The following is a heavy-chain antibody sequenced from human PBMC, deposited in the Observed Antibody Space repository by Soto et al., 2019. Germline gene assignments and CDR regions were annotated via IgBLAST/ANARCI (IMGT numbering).Heavy chain of an antibody. CDR2: ISSSSSYI. J-gene: IGHJ5*02. CDR3: ARELIAAAGTGWFDP. CDR1: GFTFSSYS. D-gene: IGHD6-13*01. V-gene: IGHV3-21*01. Sequence: EVQLVESGGGLVKPGGSLRLSCAASGFTFSSYSMNWVRQAPGKGLEWVSSISSSSSYIYYEDSVKGRFTISRDNAKNSLYLQMNSLRAEDTAVYYCARELIAAAGTGWFDPWGQGTLVTVSS.